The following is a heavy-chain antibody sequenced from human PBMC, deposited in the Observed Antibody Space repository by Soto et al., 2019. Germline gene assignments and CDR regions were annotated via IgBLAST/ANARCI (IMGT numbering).Heavy chain of an antibody. D-gene: IGHD6-25*01. V-gene: IGHV4-59*01. CDR2: TYHRGST. CDR1: GVSISSYF. J-gene: IGHJ4*02. CDR3: ARIGGYHGTLDY. Sequence: SETLSLTCSVSGVSISSYFWSWIRQAPGWGIEWVGYTYHRGSTNYSPSLKSLVAISLDTYENQFSLKVNSVTAADTAVYYCARIGGYHGTLDYWGQGTPVTVSS.